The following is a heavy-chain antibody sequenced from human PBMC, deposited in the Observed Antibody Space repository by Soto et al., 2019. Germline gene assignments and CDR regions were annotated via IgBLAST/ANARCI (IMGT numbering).Heavy chain of an antibody. Sequence: GGSLRLSCAASGFTFSSYWMHWVRQAPGKGLVWVSRINSDGSSTSYADSVKGRFTISRDNAKNTLYLQMNSLRAEDTAVYYCARDRGLLYYDFWSGYSPFGYWGQGTLVTVSS. V-gene: IGHV3-74*01. J-gene: IGHJ4*02. CDR2: INSDGSST. CDR1: GFTFSSYW. D-gene: IGHD3-3*01. CDR3: ARDRGLLYYDFWSGYSPFGY.